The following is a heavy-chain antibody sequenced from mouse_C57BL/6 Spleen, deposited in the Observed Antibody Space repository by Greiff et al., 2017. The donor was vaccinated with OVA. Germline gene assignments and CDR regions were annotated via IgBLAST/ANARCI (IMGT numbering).Heavy chain of an antibody. CDR1: GFTFSNYW. CDR2: IRLKSDNYAT. V-gene: IGHV6-3*01. D-gene: IGHD1-1*01. J-gene: IGHJ2*01. CDR3: AGDYYGMFDY. Sequence: EVQLVESGGGLVQPGGSMKLSCVASGFTFSNYWMNWVRQSPEKGLEWVAQIRLKSDNYATHDAVSVKGRFTISRDDSKSSVYLQMNNLRAEDTGIYYCAGDYYGMFDYWGQGTTLTVSS.